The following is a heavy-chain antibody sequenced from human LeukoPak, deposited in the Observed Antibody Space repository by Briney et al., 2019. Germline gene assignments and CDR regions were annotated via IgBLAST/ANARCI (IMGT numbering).Heavy chain of an antibody. CDR3: ARATPGYSSGWYEGPEAFDI. V-gene: IGHV4-38-2*02. Sequence: SETLSLTCTLYGHSISSGYYWGWIRQPPGKGLEWIGSIYHSGSTYYNPSLKSRVTISVDTSKNQFSLKLSSVTAADTAVYYCARATPGYSSGWYEGPEAFDIWGQGTMVTVSS. CDR1: GHSISSGYY. CDR2: IYHSGST. D-gene: IGHD6-19*01. J-gene: IGHJ3*02.